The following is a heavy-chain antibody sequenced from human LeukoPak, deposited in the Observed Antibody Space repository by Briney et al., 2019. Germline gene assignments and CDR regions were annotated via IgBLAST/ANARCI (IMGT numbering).Heavy chain of an antibody. V-gene: IGHV4-61*02. J-gene: IGHJ4*02. CDR2: IYNSGST. CDR1: GGSISRGSYY. D-gene: IGHD3-10*01. CDR3: ARQTFGDLYFDS. Sequence: ASETLSLTCIVSGGSISRGSYYWNWIRQPAGKGLEWMGRIYNSGSTNYSPSLKSRVTISTDMSKNQLSLQPSSVTAADTAVYYCARQTFGDLYFDSWGQGTPLIVSS.